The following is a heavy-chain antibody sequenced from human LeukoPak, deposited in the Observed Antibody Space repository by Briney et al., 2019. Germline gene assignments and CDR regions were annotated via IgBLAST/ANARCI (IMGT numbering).Heavy chain of an antibody. D-gene: IGHD5-12*01. CDR3: AKEIDSGYDLYYFDY. V-gene: IGHV3-30*18. CDR2: ISYDGSNK. Sequence: GGSLRLSCAASGFTFSSYGMHWVRQAPGKGLEWVVVISYDGSNKYYADSVKGRFTISRDNSKNTLYLQMNSLRAEDTAVYYCAKEIDSGYDLYYFDYWGQGTLVTVSS. J-gene: IGHJ4*02. CDR1: GFTFSSYG.